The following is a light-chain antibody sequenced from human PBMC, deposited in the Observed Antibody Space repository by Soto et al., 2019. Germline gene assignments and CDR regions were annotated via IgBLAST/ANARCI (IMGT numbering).Light chain of an antibody. CDR3: QERGNWPRYT. J-gene: IGKJ2*01. CDR2: DAS. V-gene: IGKV3-11*01. CDR1: QSVSSY. Sequence: EIVLTQTQATLSLSPGERATLSCRASQSVSSYLAWYQNKPGQAPRLPIYDASNTANGIPARFSGSGSGTACTLTSSSLALTDFAVYYCQERGNWPRYTLGQGTKLEIK.